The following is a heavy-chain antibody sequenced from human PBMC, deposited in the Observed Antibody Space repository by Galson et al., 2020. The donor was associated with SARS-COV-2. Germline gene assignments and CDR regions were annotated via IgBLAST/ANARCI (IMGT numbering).Heavy chain of an antibody. CDR1: GFTFSSYG. D-gene: IGHD5-18*01. Sequence: LSLTCAASGFTFSSYGMHWVRQAPGTGLEWVAVISYDGSNKYYADSVKGRFTISRDNSKNTLYLQMNSLRAEDTAVYYCAKVLYSYGYRRAPPDYWGQGTLVTVSS. V-gene: IGHV3-30*18. J-gene: IGHJ4*02. CDR3: AKVLYSYGYRRAPPDY. CDR2: ISYDGSNK.